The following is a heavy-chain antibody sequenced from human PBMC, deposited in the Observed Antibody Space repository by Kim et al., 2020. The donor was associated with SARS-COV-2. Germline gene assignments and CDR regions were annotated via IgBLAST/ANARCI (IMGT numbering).Heavy chain of an antibody. CDR1: GFTFSSYS. CDR3: ARDQGVGISGFGELLPHSLVQVV. Sequence: GGSLRLSCAASGFTFSSYSMNWVRQAPGKGLEWVSYISSSSSTIYYADSVKGRFTISRDNAKNSLYLQMNSLRDEDTAVYYCARDQGVGISGFGELLPHSLVQVVWGQGTTVTVSS. D-gene: IGHD3-10*01. CDR2: ISSSSSTI. J-gene: IGHJ6*02. V-gene: IGHV3-48*02.